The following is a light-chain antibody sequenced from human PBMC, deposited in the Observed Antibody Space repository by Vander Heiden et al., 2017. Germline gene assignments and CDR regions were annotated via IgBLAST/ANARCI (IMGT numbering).Light chain of an antibody. Sequence: SPSSLSASVVYRLTITFRASQSISRYLNWYQQKPGKAPKLLIYAASGLQSGVPSRFSGSPSGTDFTLTISSLQPEDFATYYCQQSYITPFTFGPGTKVDIK. CDR3: QQSYITPFT. CDR1: QSISRY. CDR2: AAS. J-gene: IGKJ3*01. V-gene: IGKV1-39*01.